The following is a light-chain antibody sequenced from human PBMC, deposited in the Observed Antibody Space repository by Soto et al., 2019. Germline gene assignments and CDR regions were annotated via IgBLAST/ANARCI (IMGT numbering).Light chain of an antibody. CDR2: DAS. Sequence: DIQMTQSPSTLSASVGARVTITCRASQSTSSRLAWYQQKPGIPPKLLISDASSLQSGVPSSFSGSGSGTEFTLTISSLQPDDFATYYCQHFNSYSATFGGGTKVEIK. CDR3: QHFNSYSAT. V-gene: IGKV1-5*01. CDR1: QSTSSR. J-gene: IGKJ4*01.